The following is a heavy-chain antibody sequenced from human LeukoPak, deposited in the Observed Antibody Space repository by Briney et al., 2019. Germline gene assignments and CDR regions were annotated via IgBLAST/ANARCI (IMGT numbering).Heavy chain of an antibody. Sequence: PSETLSLTCAVYGGSFSGYYWSWIRQPPGKGLEWVGEINHSGSTNYNPSLKSRVTISVDTSKNQFSLKLSSVTAADTAVYYCARARRLLLAVLDYWGRGTLVTVSS. J-gene: IGHJ4*02. V-gene: IGHV4-34*01. CDR2: INHSGST. CDR3: ARARRLLLAVLDY. D-gene: IGHD3-22*01. CDR1: GGSFSGYY.